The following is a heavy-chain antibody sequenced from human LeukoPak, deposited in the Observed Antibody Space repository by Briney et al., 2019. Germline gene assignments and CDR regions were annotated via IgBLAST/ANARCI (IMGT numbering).Heavy chain of an antibody. Sequence: GGSLRLSCAASGFTFDAFGMQWVRQSPGKGMEWVACISRDGINKTYADSLKGRFTISRDNSEETLYLQVDVLRVEDTGVYICARGWKESHSPYYMDVWGRGTTVIVSS. CDR3: ARGWKESHSPYYMDV. CDR1: GFTFDAFG. V-gene: IGHV3-33*05. J-gene: IGHJ6*03. CDR2: ISRDGINK. D-gene: IGHD1-1*01.